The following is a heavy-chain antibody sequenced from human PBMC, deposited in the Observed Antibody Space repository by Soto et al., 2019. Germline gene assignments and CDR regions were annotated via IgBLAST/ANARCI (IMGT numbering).Heavy chain of an antibody. J-gene: IGHJ4*02. V-gene: IGHV3-23*01. CDR2: ISGSADST. D-gene: IGHD6-6*01. CDR3: AKRSSSSTFDS. CDR1: GFTFSSYA. Sequence: EVQLLESGGGLVQPGGSLRLSCAASGFTFSSYAMSWFPQAPGKGLEWVSVISGSADSTYYADSVKGRFTMSRDNSKNTLYLQMNSLRAEDTAVYYCAKRSSSSTFDSWGQGTLVTVSS.